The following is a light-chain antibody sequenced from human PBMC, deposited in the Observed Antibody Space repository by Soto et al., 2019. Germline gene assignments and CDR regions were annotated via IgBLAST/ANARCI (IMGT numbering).Light chain of an antibody. Sequence: DIQMTQSPPSLSASVGDRLTITCRASQGISTYLNWYRQKPGRAPNLLIYGASTLQSGVPSRFSGSGSGTDFTLTISKLQPEDFATYYCQQLNAYPLTFGQGTRVDIK. CDR1: QGISTY. CDR2: GAS. V-gene: IGKV1-17*02. J-gene: IGKJ5*01. CDR3: QQLNAYPLT.